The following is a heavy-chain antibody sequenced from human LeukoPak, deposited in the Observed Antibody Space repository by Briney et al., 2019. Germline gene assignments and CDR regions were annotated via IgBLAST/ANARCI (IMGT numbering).Heavy chain of an antibody. J-gene: IGHJ5*02. D-gene: IGHD2-2*01. CDR3: ARGTRVPAAKRLFDP. CDR2: IYYSGST. Sequence: PSETLSLTCTVSGGSISSSSYYWGWIRQPPGKGLEWIGSIYYSGSTYYNPSLKSRVTISVDTSKNQFSLKLSSVTAADTAVYYCARGTRVPAAKRLFDPWGQGTLVTVSS. V-gene: IGHV4-39*07. CDR1: GGSISSSSYY.